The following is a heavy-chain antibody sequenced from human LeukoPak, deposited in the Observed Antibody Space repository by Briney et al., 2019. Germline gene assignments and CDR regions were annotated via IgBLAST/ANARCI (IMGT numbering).Heavy chain of an antibody. CDR1: GFTFDDYA. V-gene: IGHV3-9*01. CDR3: AKGTYSSSPTPFDY. D-gene: IGHD6-13*01. Sequence: GGSLRLSCAASGFTFDDYAMHWVRQAPGKGLEWVSGISWNSGSIGYADSVKGRFTISRDNAKNSLYLQMNSLRAEDTALYYCAKGTYSSSPTPFDYWGQGTLVTVSS. J-gene: IGHJ4*02. CDR2: ISWNSGSI.